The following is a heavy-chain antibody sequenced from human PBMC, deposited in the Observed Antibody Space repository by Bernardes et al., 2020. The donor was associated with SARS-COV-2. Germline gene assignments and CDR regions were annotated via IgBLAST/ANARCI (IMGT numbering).Heavy chain of an antibody. D-gene: IGHD4-17*01. CDR3: AKVLRWPFYYYGMDV. CDR2: ISTSSKTI. CDR1: GFPLTSYN. V-gene: IGHV3-48*02. J-gene: IGHJ6*02. Sequence: GGSLRLSCAISGFPLTSYNMNWVRQAPGKGLEWVSYISTSSKTIYYSDSVKGRFTISRDSAKNSLRLQMNSLRDEDTAVYYCAKVLRWPFYYYGMDVWGQGTTVTVSS.